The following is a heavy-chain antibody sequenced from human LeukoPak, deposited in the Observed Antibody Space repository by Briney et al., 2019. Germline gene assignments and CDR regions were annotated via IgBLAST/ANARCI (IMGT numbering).Heavy chain of an antibody. J-gene: IGHJ6*02. V-gene: IGHV3-33*01. CDR3: ARDDGYSYGYYYYGMDV. D-gene: IGHD5-18*01. Sequence: PGGFLRLSCAASGFTFSSYGMHWVRQAPGKGLEWVAVIWYDGSNKYYADSVKGRFTISRDNSKNTLYLQMNSLRAEDTAVYYCARDDGYSYGYYYYGMDVWGQGTTVTVSS. CDR1: GFTFSSYG. CDR2: IWYDGSNK.